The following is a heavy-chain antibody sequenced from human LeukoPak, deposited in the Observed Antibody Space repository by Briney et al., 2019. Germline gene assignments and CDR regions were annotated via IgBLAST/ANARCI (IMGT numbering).Heavy chain of an antibody. CDR3: ARERIYCGGDCYSFDHGHMDV. CDR2: INPNSGGT. Sequence: ASVKVSCKASGYTFTGYYMHWVRQAPGQGLEWMGWINPNSGGTNYAQKFQGRVTMTRDTSISTAYMELSRLRSDDTAVYYCARERIYCGGDCYSFDHGHMDVWGKGTTVTVSS. J-gene: IGHJ6*03. CDR1: GYTFTGYY. V-gene: IGHV1-2*02. D-gene: IGHD2-21*02.